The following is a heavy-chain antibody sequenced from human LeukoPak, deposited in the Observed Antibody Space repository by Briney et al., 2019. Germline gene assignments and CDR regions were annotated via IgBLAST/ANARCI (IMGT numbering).Heavy chain of an antibody. CDR3: AKDSLRWSYFYYGMDV. D-gene: IGHD4-23*01. Sequence: GGSLRLSCAASGFTLSSYGMHWVRQAPGKGLEWVAVISYAGSNKYYVDSVKGRFTISRDNSKNTLYLEMNSLRAEDTAVYYCAKDSLRWSYFYYGMDVWGQGTTVTVSS. V-gene: IGHV3-30*18. CDR1: GFTLSSYG. CDR2: ISYAGSNK. J-gene: IGHJ6*02.